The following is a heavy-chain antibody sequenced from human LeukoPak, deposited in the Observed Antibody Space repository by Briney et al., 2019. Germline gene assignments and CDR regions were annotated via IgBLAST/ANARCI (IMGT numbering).Heavy chain of an antibody. Sequence: SETLSLTCWVSAGSIAASYWCGIRQPAGKGLEWIGRIYTSGSTNYNPSLKSRVTMSVDKSKNQFSLQLRSVTAADTAVYYSARGVMGWRVISQAPVTWGHGTLVTVSS. V-gene: IGHV4-4*07. J-gene: IGHJ4*01. CDR2: IYTSGST. CDR1: AGSIAASY. D-gene: IGHD3-10*01. CDR3: ARGVMGWRVISQAPVT.